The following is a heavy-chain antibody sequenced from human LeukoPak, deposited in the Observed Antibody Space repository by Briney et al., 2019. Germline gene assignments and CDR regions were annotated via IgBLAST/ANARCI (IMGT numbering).Heavy chain of an antibody. J-gene: IGHJ6*03. V-gene: IGHV3-48*03. CDR2: ISSSGSTI. CDR3: AARSGRDYYYYYMDV. Sequence: PGGSLRLSCAAFGFTFSSYEMNWVRQAPGKGLEWVSYISSSGSTIYYADSVKGRFTISRDNAKNSLYLQMNSLRAEDTAVYYCAARSGRDYYYYYMDVWGKGTTVTVSS. CDR1: GFTFSSYE. D-gene: IGHD3-10*01.